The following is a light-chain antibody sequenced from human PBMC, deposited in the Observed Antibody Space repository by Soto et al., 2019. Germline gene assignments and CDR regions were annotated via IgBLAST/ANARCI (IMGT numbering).Light chain of an antibody. Sequence: DIQMTQSPSSLSASVVDRVTITCRASESISSYLNWYQQKPGKAPKLLIYDASTLQSGVPSRFSGSGSGTEFTLTISSLQPEDFATFYCQQRSGYPITFGQGTRLEIK. CDR3: QQRSGYPIT. V-gene: IGKV1-9*01. J-gene: IGKJ5*01. CDR2: DAS. CDR1: ESISSY.